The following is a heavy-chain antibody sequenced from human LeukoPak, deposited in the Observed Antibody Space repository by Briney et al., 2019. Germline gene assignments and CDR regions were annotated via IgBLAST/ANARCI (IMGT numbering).Heavy chain of an antibody. CDR1: GYTFTSYY. Sequence: ASVKVSCKASGYTFTSYYMHWVRQAPGQGLEWMGIINPSGGSTSYAQKFQGRVTITTDESTSTAYMELSSLRSEDTAVYYCARDRGVGQLVREDNWYFDLWGRGTLVTVSS. CDR2: INPSGGST. D-gene: IGHD6-6*01. J-gene: IGHJ2*01. V-gene: IGHV1-46*01. CDR3: ARDRGVGQLVREDNWYFDL.